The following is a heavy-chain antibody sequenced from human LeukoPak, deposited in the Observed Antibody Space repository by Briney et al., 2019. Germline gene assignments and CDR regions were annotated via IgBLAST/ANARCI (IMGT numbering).Heavy chain of an antibody. Sequence: GGSLRLSCAASGFTFSSYWMSWVRQAPGKGLEWVANIKQDGSEKYYVDSVKGRFAISRDNAKNALFLQMNGLRAEDTAVYYCARGRGTDFWGQGTLVTVSS. CDR2: IKQDGSEK. V-gene: IGHV3-7*01. CDR3: ARGRGTDF. CDR1: GFTFSSYW. J-gene: IGHJ4*02. D-gene: IGHD1-26*01.